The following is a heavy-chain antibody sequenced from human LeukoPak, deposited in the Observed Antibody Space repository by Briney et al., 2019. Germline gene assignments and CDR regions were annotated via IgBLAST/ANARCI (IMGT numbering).Heavy chain of an antibody. CDR3: ARENYDFWSGAPHFDY. Sequence: KPSETLSLTCTVSGGSISSYYWSWIRQPAGKGLEWIGRIYTCGSTNYNPSLKSRVTMSVDTSKNQFSLKLSSVAAADTAVYYCARENYDFWSGAPHFDYWGQGTLVTVSS. CDR1: GGSISSYY. J-gene: IGHJ4*02. V-gene: IGHV4-4*07. CDR2: IYTCGST. D-gene: IGHD3-3*01.